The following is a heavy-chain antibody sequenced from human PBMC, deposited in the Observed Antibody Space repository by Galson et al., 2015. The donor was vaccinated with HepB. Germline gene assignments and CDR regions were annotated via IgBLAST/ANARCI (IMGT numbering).Heavy chain of an antibody. CDR1: GGSISSGSYY. D-gene: IGHD5-12*01. CDR2: IYTSGST. V-gene: IGHV4-61*02. Sequence: TLSLTCTVSGGSISSGSYYWSWIRQPAGKGLEWIGRIYTSGSTNYNPSLKSRVTMSVDTSKNQFSLKLSSVTAADTAVYYCAREVVATMGVYYYYMDVWGKGTTVTVSS. CDR3: AREVVATMGVYYYYMDV. J-gene: IGHJ6*03.